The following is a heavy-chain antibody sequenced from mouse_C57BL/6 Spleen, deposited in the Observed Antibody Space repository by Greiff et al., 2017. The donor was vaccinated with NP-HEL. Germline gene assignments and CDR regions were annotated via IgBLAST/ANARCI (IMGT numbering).Heavy chain of an antibody. J-gene: IGHJ1*03. CDR2: INPNNGGT. Sequence: EVQLQQSGPELVKPGASVKIPCKASGYTFTDYNMDWVKQSHGKSLEWIGDINPNNGGTIYNQKFKGKATLTVDKSSSTAYMELRSLTSEDTAVYYCARRAGNWYFDVWGTGTTVTVSS. CDR1: GYTFTDYN. V-gene: IGHV1-18*01. CDR3: ARRAGNWYFDV. D-gene: IGHD4-1*01.